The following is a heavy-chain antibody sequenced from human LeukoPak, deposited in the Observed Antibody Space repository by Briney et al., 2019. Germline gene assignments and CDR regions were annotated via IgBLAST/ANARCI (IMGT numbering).Heavy chain of an antibody. CDR1: GFTFSSYS. CDR2: ISSSSSYI. V-gene: IGHV3-21*01. J-gene: IGHJ3*02. D-gene: IGHD3-22*01. Sequence: GGSLRLSCAASGFTFSSYSMNWVRQAPGKGLEWVSSISSSSSYIYYADSVKGRFTIPRDNAKNSLYLQMNSLRAEDTAVYYCARDVGGYYYGDAFDIWGQGTMVTVSS. CDR3: ARDVGGYYYGDAFDI.